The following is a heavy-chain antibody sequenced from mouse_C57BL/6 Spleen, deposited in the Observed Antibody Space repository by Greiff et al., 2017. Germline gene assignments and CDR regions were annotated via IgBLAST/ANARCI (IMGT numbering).Heavy chain of an antibody. CDR3: ARSILYDDYSSFYAMDH. D-gene: IGHD2-3*01. CDR2: IYPGDGDT. J-gene: IGHJ4*01. V-gene: IGHV1-82*01. Sequence: VQLQESGPELVKPGASVKISCKASGYAFSSSWMNWVKQRPGKGLEWIGRIYPGDGDTNYNGKFKGKATLTADTSSSTAYMQLSSLTSEDSAVYFCARSILYDDYSSFYAMDHWGQGTSVTVSS. CDR1: GYAFSSSW.